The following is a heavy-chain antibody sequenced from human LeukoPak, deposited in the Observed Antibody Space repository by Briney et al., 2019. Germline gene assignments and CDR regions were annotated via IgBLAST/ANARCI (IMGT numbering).Heavy chain of an antibody. Sequence: GGSLRLSCAASGFTFSSYEMKWVRQAPGKGLEWVPYISSSGTNIYYADSVKGRFTISRDNAKNSLYLQMNSLRAEDTAVYYCASELRIDGFWSGSNLLDYWGQGTLVTVSS. D-gene: IGHD3-3*01. V-gene: IGHV3-48*03. CDR2: ISSSGTNI. CDR1: GFTFSSYE. CDR3: ASELRIDGFWSGSNLLDY. J-gene: IGHJ4*02.